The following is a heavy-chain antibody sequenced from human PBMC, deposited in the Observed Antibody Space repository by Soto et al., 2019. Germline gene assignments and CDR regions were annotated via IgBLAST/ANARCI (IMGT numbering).Heavy chain of an antibody. CDR2: ISGSGGST. CDR3: AKVQAIFGVVIHKFDY. D-gene: IGHD3-3*01. J-gene: IGHJ4*02. Sequence: GGSLRLSCAASGFTFSSYAMSWVRQAPGKGLEWVSAISGSGGSTYYADSVKGRFTISRDNSKNTLYLQMNSLRAEDTAVYYCAKVQAIFGVVIHKFDYRAQRTPVTGSS. CDR1: GFTFSSYA. V-gene: IGHV3-23*01.